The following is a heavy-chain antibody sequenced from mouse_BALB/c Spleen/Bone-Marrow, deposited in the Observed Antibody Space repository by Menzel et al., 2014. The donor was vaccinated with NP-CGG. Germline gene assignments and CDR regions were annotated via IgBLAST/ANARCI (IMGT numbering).Heavy chain of an antibody. V-gene: IGHV1-67*01. J-gene: IGHJ2*01. CDR2: ISIYYDNT. CDR1: GYTFTDYA. Sequence: QVQLQQSGPELVRPGESVKISCKGSGYTFTDYAMHRVKQSHAKSLEWIGVISIYYDNTNYNQKFKGKATMTVDKSSSXAYTELARLTSEDSAIYYCARSPYYGNYFDYWGQGTTLTVSS. D-gene: IGHD2-10*01. CDR3: ARSPYYGNYFDY.